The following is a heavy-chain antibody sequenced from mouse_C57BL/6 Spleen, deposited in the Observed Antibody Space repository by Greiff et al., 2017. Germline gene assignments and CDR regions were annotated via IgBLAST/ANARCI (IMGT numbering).Heavy chain of an antibody. V-gene: IGHV5-12*01. Sequence: EVMLVESGGGLVQPGGSLKLSCAASGFTFSDYYMYWVRQTPEKRLEWVAYISNGGGSTYYPDTVKGRVTISRDNAKNTLYLQMSRLKSEDPAMYYCARQRSDWYFDVWGTGTTVTVSS. CDR3: ARQRSDWYFDV. J-gene: IGHJ1*03. CDR2: ISNGGGST. CDR1: GFTFSDYY.